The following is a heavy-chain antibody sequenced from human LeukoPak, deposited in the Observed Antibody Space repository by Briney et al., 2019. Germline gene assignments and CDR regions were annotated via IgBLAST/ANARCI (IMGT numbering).Heavy chain of an antibody. V-gene: IGHV3-48*02. J-gene: IGHJ5*02. CDR1: GFTFSNYR. Sequence: GGSLRLSCAASGFTFSNYRMNWVRQAPGKGLEWVSYISSDSSSIYYGDSVKGRFTISRDNAKNSLYLQMNSLRDEDTAVYYCAREPTGGDYDWFDPWGQGTLVTVSS. D-gene: IGHD4-17*01. CDR2: ISSDSSSI. CDR3: AREPTGGDYDWFDP.